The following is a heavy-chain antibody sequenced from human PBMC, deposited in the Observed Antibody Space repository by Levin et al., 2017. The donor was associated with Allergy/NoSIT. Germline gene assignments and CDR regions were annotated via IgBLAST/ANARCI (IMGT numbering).Heavy chain of an antibody. CDR1: GFSFTSYW. J-gene: IGHJ6*03. CDR3: ARRGTRDYYYYMDV. CDR2: IYPGDSDT. Sequence: GGSLRLSCQGSGFSFTSYWIGWVRQMPGKGLEWMGIIYPGDSDTRYSPSFQGQVTISADNSNSTAYLQLSSLRASDTAIYYCARRGTRDYYYYMDVWSKGTTVTVSS. V-gene: IGHV5-51*01. D-gene: IGHD1-1*01.